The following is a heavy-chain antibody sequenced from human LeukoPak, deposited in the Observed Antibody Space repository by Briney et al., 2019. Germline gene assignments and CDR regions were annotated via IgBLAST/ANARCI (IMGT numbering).Heavy chain of an antibody. CDR2: ISSSGSTI. CDR3: ARGKDGYSFDY. Sequence: PGGSLRLSCAASGFTFSSYEMNWVRQAPGMGLEWVSYISSSGSTIYYADSVKGRFTISRDNAKNSLYLQMNSLRAEDTAVYYCARGKDGYSFDYWGQGTLVTVSS. D-gene: IGHD5-24*01. V-gene: IGHV3-48*03. CDR1: GFTFSSYE. J-gene: IGHJ4*02.